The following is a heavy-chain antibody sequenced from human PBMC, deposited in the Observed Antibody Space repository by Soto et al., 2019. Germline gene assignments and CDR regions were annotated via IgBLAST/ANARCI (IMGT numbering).Heavy chain of an antibody. D-gene: IGHD3-10*01. CDR1: GFTFSSYS. V-gene: IGHV3-21*01. CDR2: ISSSSSYI. CDR3: ARALDYYGSGSPNWFDP. J-gene: IGHJ5*02. Sequence: GGSLRLSCAASGFTFSSYSMNWVRQAPGKGLEWASSISSSSSYIYYADSVKGRFTISRDNAKNSLYLQMNSLRAEDTAVYYCARALDYYGSGSPNWFDPWGQGTLVTVSS.